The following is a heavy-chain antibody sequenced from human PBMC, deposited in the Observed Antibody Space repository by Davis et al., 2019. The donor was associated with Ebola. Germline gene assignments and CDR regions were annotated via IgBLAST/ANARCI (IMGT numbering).Heavy chain of an antibody. J-gene: IGHJ4*02. CDR3: ATDPIMIRRAQYIDS. D-gene: IGHD3-16*01. CDR1: GFNFASAW. Sequence: PGGSLRLSCVASGFNFASAWMNWVRQAPGKGLEWVGPTRSKRDGGPPDYAAPVKGRFIISRDDSQNTLYLQLNSLKTEDTAIYYCATDPIMIRRAQYIDSWGQGTPVTVSS. CDR2: TRSKRDGGPP. V-gene: IGHV3-15*07.